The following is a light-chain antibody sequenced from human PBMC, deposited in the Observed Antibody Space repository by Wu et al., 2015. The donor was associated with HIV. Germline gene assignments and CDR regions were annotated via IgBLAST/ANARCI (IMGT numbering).Light chain of an antibody. CDR3: QQYDTYPLT. J-gene: IGKJ4*01. CDR2: SAS. CDR1: QDINSN. V-gene: IGKV1-8*01. Sequence: IRMTQSPSSLSASTGDRVSLTCRASQDINSNLAWYRQKSGKAPELLIYSASTLQSGVPSRFSGSGSGTDFTPTISCLQSEDFATFYXQQYDTYPLTFGGGTKVEIK.